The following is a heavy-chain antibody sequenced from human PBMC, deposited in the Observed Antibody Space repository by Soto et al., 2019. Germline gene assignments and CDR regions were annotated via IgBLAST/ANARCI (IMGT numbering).Heavy chain of an antibody. V-gene: IGHV4-30-2*01. D-gene: IGHD4-4*01. Sequence: SETLSLTCAVSGGSISSGGYSWSWIRQPPGKGLEWFGFIYHIGSTYYNPSLKSRITISIDRSKNQLSLKLISVTAADTAVYYCARGMTTVTTLDYWGQGTLVTVSS. CDR2: IYHIGST. CDR1: GGSISSGGYS. CDR3: ARGMTTVTTLDY. J-gene: IGHJ4*02.